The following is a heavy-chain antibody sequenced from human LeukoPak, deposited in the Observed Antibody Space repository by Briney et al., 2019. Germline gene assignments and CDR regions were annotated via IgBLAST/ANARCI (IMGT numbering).Heavy chain of an antibody. CDR1: GGSISSGGYY. CDR2: IYYSGST. D-gene: IGHD3-10*01. V-gene: IGHV4-31*03. CDR3: ARGPRYYGSGGVDY. J-gene: IGHJ4*02. Sequence: PSETLSLTCTVSGGSISSGGYYWSWIRQHPGKGLEWIGYIYYSGSTYYNPSLKSRVTISVDTSKNQFSLKLGSVTAADTAVYYCARGPRYYGSGGVDYWGQGTLVTVSS.